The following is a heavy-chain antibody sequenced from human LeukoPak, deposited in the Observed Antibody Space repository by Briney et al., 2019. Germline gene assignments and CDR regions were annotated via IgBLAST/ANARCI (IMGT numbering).Heavy chain of an antibody. Sequence: PGGSLRLSCAASGFTFSSYAMSWVRQAPGKGLEWVSAISGSGGSTYYADSVKGRFTISRDNSKNTLYLQMNSLRAEDTAVYYCAKAGWELTGYPNWFDPWGQGTLVTVSS. V-gene: IGHV3-23*01. D-gene: IGHD3-9*01. CDR2: ISGSGGST. CDR3: AKAGWELTGYPNWFDP. J-gene: IGHJ5*02. CDR1: GFTFSSYA.